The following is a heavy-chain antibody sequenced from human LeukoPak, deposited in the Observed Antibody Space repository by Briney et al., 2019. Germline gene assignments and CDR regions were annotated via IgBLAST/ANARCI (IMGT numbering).Heavy chain of an antibody. V-gene: IGHV3-48*03. CDR1: GFVSSRYE. J-gene: IGHJ4*02. CDR3: AREGSAAGDY. CDR2: ISSSGTTI. Sequence: GRSLRLSCAASGFVSSRYEIKWDRLAARDGLEWVSYISSSGTTIYYADSVKGPFTISRDNAKNSLFLQMNSLRVEDTAVYYCAREGSAAGDYWGQGTLVTVSS. D-gene: IGHD1-26*01.